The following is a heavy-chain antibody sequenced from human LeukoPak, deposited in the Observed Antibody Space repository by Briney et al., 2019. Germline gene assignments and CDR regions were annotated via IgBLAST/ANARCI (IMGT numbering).Heavy chain of an antibody. D-gene: IGHD5-18*01. J-gene: IGHJ4*02. CDR3: TQYTYGFFQY. V-gene: IGHV3-15*01. CDR1: GFTFSYYW. Sequence: GGSLRLSCAASGFTFSYYWMSWVRQAPGKGLEWVGRIKSKTDGGTTDYAAPVKGRFTISRDDSKNTLYLQMNSLKTEDTAVYYCTQYTYGFFQYWGQGTLVTVSS. CDR2: IKSKTDGGTT.